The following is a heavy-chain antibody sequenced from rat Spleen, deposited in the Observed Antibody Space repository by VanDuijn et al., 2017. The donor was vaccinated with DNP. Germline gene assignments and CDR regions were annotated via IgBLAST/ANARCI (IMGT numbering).Heavy chain of an antibody. D-gene: IGHD1-11*01. J-gene: IGHJ2*01. V-gene: IGHV3-3*01. Sequence: EVQLQESGPGLVKPSQSLSLTCSVTGYSITSSYRWNWIRKFPGNKLEWMGYINSAGSTNYNPSLKSRISITRDTSKNQFFLQVNSVTTEDTATYYCARMHYGCDNWGQGVMVTVSS. CDR2: INSAGST. CDR1: GYSITSSYR. CDR3: ARMHYGCDN.